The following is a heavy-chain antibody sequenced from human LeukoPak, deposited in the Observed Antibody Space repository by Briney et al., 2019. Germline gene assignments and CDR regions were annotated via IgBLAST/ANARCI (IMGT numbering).Heavy chain of an antibody. CDR2: ISWNSGSI. D-gene: IGHD1-1*01. CDR1: GFTFDDYA. Sequence: GGSLRLSCAASGFTFDDYAMHWVRQAPGKGLEWVSGISWNSGSIGYADSVKGRFTISRDNAKNSLYLQMNSLRAEDTALYYCAKASLILDIFDYWGQGTLVTVSS. CDR3: AKASLILDIFDY. J-gene: IGHJ4*02. V-gene: IGHV3-9*01.